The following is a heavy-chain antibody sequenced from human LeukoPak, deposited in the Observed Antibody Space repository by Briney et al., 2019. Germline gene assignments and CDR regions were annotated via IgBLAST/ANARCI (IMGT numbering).Heavy chain of an antibody. J-gene: IGHJ4*02. Sequence: GSLRLSFAASGFPFHDYGMSWVRQAPGKGLEWVSGINWNGGSTGYADSVKGRFTISRDNAKNSLYLQMNSLRAEDTALYYCARARSSSSPRGYFDYWGQGTLFTVSS. D-gene: IGHD6-6*01. CDR1: GFPFHDYG. V-gene: IGHV3-20*03. CDR3: ARARSSSSPRGYFDY. CDR2: INWNGGST.